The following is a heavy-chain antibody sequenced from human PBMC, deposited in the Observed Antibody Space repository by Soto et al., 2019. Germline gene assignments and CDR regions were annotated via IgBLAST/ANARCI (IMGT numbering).Heavy chain of an antibody. V-gene: IGHV4-34*01. Sequence: QVQLQQWGAGLLKPSETLSLNCAVYGGSFSGYYWSWIRQPPGKGLEWIGEINHRGSINYNPSLKSRVTMSVETSKHQFSLKLNSVTAADTAVFYCASGSRMRIPAASGRDYYYHGLDVWGQGTAVTVSS. CDR2: INHRGSI. CDR1: GGSFSGYY. D-gene: IGHD2-15*01. CDR3: ASGSRMRIPAASGRDYYYHGLDV. J-gene: IGHJ6*02.